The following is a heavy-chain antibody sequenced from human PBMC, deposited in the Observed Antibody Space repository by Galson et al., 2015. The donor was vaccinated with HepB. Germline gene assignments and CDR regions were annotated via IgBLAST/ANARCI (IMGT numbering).Heavy chain of an antibody. CDR3: ARGLRTAAATLLGY. D-gene: IGHD6-13*01. Sequence: SVKVSCKASGYTFTSYDINWVRQATGQGLEWMGWMNPNSGNTGYAQKFQGRVTMTRNTSISTAYMELSSLRSEDTAVYYCARGLRTAAATLLGYWGQGTLVTVSS. V-gene: IGHV1-8*01. J-gene: IGHJ4*02. CDR1: GYTFTSYD. CDR2: MNPNSGNT.